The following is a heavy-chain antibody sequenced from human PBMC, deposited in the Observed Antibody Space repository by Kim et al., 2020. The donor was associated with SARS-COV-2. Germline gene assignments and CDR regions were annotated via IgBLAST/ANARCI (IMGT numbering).Heavy chain of an antibody. Sequence: ASVKVSCKASGYTFTSNVIHWVRQAPGQGLEWMGWLNAGNGNTRYSQKFQGRVTITRDTSASTAYMELSSLRSEDTAVYYCARTNGMDVWGQGTTVTVSS. CDR2: LNAGNGNT. CDR3: ARTNGMDV. CDR1: GYTFTSNV. J-gene: IGHJ6*02. V-gene: IGHV1-3*01.